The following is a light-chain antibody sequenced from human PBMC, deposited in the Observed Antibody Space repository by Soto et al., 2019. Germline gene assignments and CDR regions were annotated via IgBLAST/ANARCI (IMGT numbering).Light chain of an antibody. Sequence: EIVFTQSPGTLSLSPGERAALSCRASEHVPSTSLAWYQQNPGQAPRLLIHTASSRETGIPERFSGSGDGTECTRAISRLEPEDVEVHLCQQYGTSPWTFSQGTRLEIK. V-gene: IGKV3-20*01. CDR3: QQYGTSPWT. CDR1: EHVPSTS. J-gene: IGKJ5*01. CDR2: TAS.